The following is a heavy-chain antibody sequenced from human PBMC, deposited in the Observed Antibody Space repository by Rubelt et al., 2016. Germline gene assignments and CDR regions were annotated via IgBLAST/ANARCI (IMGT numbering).Heavy chain of an antibody. Sequence: QGLEWMGWISAYNGNTNYAQKLQGRVTMTTDTSTRTAYMELRSLRSDDTAAYYCARPNGTILQQLVPGVDYWGQGTLVTVSS. D-gene: IGHD6-13*01. CDR3: ARPNGTILQQLVPGVDY. V-gene: IGHV1-18*01. J-gene: IGHJ4*02. CDR2: ISAYNGNT.